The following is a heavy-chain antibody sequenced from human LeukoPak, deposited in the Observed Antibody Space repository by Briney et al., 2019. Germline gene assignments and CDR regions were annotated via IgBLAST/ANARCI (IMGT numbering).Heavy chain of an antibody. Sequence: GESLRLSCAASGFTFSSYAMSWVRQAPGKGLEWVSAISGSGGSTYYADSVKGRFTISRDNSRNTLYLQMNSLRAEDTAVYYCARDEWLAHYFDYWGQGTLVTVSS. CDR2: ISGSGGST. V-gene: IGHV3-23*01. CDR3: ARDEWLAHYFDY. J-gene: IGHJ4*02. D-gene: IGHD6-19*01. CDR1: GFTFSSYA.